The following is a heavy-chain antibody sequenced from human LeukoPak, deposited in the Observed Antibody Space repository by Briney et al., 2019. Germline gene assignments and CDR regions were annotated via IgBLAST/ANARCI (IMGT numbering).Heavy chain of an antibody. CDR2: VNQYGDT. CDR3: AREPFITIFESTPIHFDY. J-gene: IGHJ4*02. CDR1: GGSFSGSY. Sequence: SETLSLTCAVFGGSFSGSYWSWIRQPPGKGLEWIGEVNQYGDTNYNPSLKSRVTISLDSSKNQFSLRLTSVTAADTAVYYCAREPFITIFESTPIHFDYWGQGTLVTVSS. V-gene: IGHV4-34*01. D-gene: IGHD3-3*01.